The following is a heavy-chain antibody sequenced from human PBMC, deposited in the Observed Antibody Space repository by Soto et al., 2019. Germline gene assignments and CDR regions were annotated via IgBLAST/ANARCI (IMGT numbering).Heavy chain of an antibody. V-gene: IGHV1-3*05. J-gene: IGHJ4*02. CDR1: GYTFTSYA. CDR2: INAGNGNT. Sequence: QVQLVQSGAEEKKPGASVKVSCKASGYTFTSYAMDRVRQAPGQRLEWMGWINAGNGNTKYSQKFQGRVTITRDTSASTAYMELSSLRSEDTAVYYCARAPGGPGIAEYWGQGTLVTVSS. D-gene: IGHD6-13*01. CDR3: ARAPGGPGIAEY.